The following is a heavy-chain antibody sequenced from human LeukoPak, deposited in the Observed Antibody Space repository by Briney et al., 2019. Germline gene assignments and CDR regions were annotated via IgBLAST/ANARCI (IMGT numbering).Heavy chain of an antibody. CDR3: AGGARYDFWSGSLGS. Sequence: GGSLRLSCAASGFTFSSNAMTWVRRAPGKGLECVAAITGSDGTTYYADSVKGRFTISRDNSKNTLYLQMNSLRAEDTAVYYCAGGARYDFWSGSLGSWGQGTLVTLSS. CDR2: ITGSDGTT. J-gene: IGHJ4*02. D-gene: IGHD3-3*01. V-gene: IGHV3-23*01. CDR1: GFTFSSNA.